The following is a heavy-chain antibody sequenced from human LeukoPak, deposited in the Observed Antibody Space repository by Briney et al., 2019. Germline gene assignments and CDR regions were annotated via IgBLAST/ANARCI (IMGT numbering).Heavy chain of an antibody. CDR3: AKGDKMSIWRRTYNCFDS. Sequence: PGVPVRLSCAPSGLTFSSYGMHWVRQAPGKGREWVAFIWNGGTNRYYAEPVKGRFTISRDNSKNTLYLQMNSLRVEDTAVFYCAKGDKMSIWRRTYNCFDSWGQGTLVTVSS. CDR2: IWNGGTNR. J-gene: IGHJ5*01. V-gene: IGHV3-30*02. CDR1: GLTFSSYG. D-gene: IGHD5-24*01.